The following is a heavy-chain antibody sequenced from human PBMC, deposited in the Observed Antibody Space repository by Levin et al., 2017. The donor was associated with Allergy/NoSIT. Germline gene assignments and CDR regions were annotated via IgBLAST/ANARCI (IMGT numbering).Heavy chain of an antibody. Sequence: GGSLRLSCAASGFTFDAYGMSWVRQAPGKGLEWVSGINWNGGTTGYADSVKGRFTISRDNAKNSLYLQMNSLRVEDTALYYCAREGYCSSSSCVYGMDVWGQGTTVTVSS. V-gene: IGHV3-20*04. CDR2: INWNGGTT. CDR3: AREGYCSSSSCVYGMDV. CDR1: GFTFDAYG. J-gene: IGHJ6*02. D-gene: IGHD2-2*01.